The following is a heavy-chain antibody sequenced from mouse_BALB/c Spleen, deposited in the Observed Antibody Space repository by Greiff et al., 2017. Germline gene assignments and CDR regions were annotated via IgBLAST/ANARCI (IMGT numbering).Heavy chain of an antibody. CDR1: GFTFSSYA. V-gene: IGHV5-9-4*01. J-gene: IGHJ1*01. CDR3: ARDRCDYGYWYFDV. D-gene: IGHD2-4*01. CDR2: ISSGGSYT. Sequence: DVKLVESGGGLVKPGGSLKLSCAASGFTFSSYAMSWVRQSPEKRLEWVAEISSGGSYTYYPDTVTGRFTISRDNAKNTLYLEMSSLRSEDTAMYYCARDRCDYGYWYFDVWGAGTTVTVSS.